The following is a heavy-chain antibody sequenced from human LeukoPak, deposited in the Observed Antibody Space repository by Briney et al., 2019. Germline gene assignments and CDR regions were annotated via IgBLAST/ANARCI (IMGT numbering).Heavy chain of an antibody. V-gene: IGHV3-23*01. CDR3: ARDGLRYFDWLLSSLPDY. D-gene: IGHD3-9*01. CDR2: ISGSGGST. J-gene: IGHJ4*02. Sequence: GGSLRLSCAASGFTFSSYAMSWVRQAPGKGLEWVSAISGSGGSTYYADSVKGRFTISRDNSKNTLYLQMNSLRAEDTAVYYCARDGLRYFDWLLSSLPDYWGQGTLVTVSS. CDR1: GFTFSSYA.